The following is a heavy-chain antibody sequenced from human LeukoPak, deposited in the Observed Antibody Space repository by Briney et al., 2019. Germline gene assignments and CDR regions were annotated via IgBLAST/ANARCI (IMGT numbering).Heavy chain of an antibody. CDR3: ARVSGAVAGIFYYYYMDV. D-gene: IGHD6-19*01. CDR2: IYHSGNT. CDR1: GGSFSGYY. J-gene: IGHJ6*03. V-gene: IGHV4-34*01. Sequence: SETASLTCAVYGGSFSGYYWSWVRQPPGKGLEWIGEIYHSGNTNYNPSLKSRVTISVDTSKNQFSLKLSSVTAADTAVYYCARVSGAVAGIFYYYYMDVWGKGTTVTVSS.